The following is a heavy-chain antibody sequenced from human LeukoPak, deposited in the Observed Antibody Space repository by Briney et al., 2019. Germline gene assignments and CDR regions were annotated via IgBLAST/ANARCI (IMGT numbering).Heavy chain of an antibody. J-gene: IGHJ4*02. V-gene: IGHV4-39*01. D-gene: IGHD3-10*01. Sequence: SETLSLTCTVSGGSISSSSYYWGWIRQPPGKGLEWIGSIYYSGSTYYNPSLKSRVTISVDTSKNQFSLKLSSVTVADTAVYYCARVIYYGLFDYWGQGTLVTVSS. CDR1: GGSISSSSYY. CDR3: ARVIYYGLFDY. CDR2: IYYSGST.